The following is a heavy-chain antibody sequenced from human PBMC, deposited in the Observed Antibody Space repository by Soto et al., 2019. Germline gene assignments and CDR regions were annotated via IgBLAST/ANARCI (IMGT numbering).Heavy chain of an antibody. CDR1: GFTFSSYG. D-gene: IGHD6-6*01. CDR2: IWYDGSNK. Sequence: PGGSLRLSCAASGFTFSSYGMHWVRQAPGKGLEWVAVIWYDGSNKYYADSVKGRFTISRDNSKNTLYLQMNSLRAEDTAVYYCARGRISIAARPSFIFDYWGQGNLVTVSS. J-gene: IGHJ4*02. V-gene: IGHV3-33*01. CDR3: ARGRISIAARPSFIFDY.